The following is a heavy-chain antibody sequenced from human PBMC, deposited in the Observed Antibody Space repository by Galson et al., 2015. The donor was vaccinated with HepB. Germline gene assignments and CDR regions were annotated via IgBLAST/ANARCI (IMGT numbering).Heavy chain of an antibody. J-gene: IGHJ4*02. CDR2: IYPGNSDT. CDR3: ARRRLYSSAPDH. V-gene: IGHV5-51*03. CDR1: RYNFTNYW. D-gene: IGHD6-19*01. Sequence: QSGAEVKKPGEPLKISCMGSRYNFTNYWIAWVRQVPGKGLEWMGIIYPGNSDTSISPSFRGQVTISADKSITTAYLQWSSLKASDTAMYYCARRRLYSSAPDHWGQGTLVTVSS.